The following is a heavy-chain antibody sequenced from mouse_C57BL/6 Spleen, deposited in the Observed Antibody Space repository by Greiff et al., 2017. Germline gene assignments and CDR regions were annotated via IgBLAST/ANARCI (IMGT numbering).Heavy chain of an antibody. CDR2: INPNYGTT. Sequence: EVKLQQSGPELVKPGASVKISCKASGYSFTDYNMNWVKQSNGKSLEWIGVINPNYGTTSYNQKFKGKATLTVDQSSSTAYMQLNSLTSEDSAVYYCARAYYGSSDWYFDVWGTGTTVTVSS. CDR3: ARAYYGSSDWYFDV. J-gene: IGHJ1*03. V-gene: IGHV1-39*01. CDR1: GYSFTDYN. D-gene: IGHD1-1*01.